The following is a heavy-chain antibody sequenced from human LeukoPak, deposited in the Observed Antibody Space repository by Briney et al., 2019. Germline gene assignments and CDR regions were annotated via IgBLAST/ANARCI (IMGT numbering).Heavy chain of an antibody. J-gene: IGHJ5*02. V-gene: IGHV1-2*06. CDR3: ARDNGVGATTVWFDP. CDR1: GYTFTSYA. D-gene: IGHD1-26*01. CDR2: IDPKSGDT. Sequence: ASVKVSCKASGYTFTSYAMHWVRQAPGQGLEWMGRIDPKSGDTNYAQKFQGRVTLTRDTSISTAYMELNGLRSDDTAVYYCARDNGVGATTVWFDPWGQGSLVTVSS.